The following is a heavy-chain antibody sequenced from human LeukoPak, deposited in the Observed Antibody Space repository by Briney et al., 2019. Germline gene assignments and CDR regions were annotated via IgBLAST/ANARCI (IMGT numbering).Heavy chain of an antibody. V-gene: IGHV4-34*01. J-gene: IGHJ4*02. Sequence: PSETLSLTCAVYGGSFSGYYWSWIRQPPGKGLEWIGEINHSGSTNYNPSLKSRVTISVDTSKNQFSLKLSSVTAADTAVCYCASRSLTYSNLDYWGQGTLVTVSS. CDR3: ASRSLTYSNLDY. CDR1: GGSFSGYY. D-gene: IGHD6-13*01. CDR2: INHSGST.